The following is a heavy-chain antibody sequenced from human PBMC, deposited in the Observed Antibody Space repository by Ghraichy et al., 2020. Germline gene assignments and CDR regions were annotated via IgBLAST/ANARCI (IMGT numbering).Heavy chain of an antibody. CDR1: GGSITGYY. CDR3: VREQVDDFWNWYFDL. V-gene: IGHV4-59*01. J-gene: IGHJ2*01. D-gene: IGHD3-3*01. CDR2: IYYTGDT. Sequence: SETLSLSCTVSGGSITGYYWSWIRQPPGKGLEWIGYIYYTGDTNYNPSLESRVTISVDRSKNQFSLNLNAVTAADTAVYYCVREQVDDFWNWYFDLWGRGTLVTVSS.